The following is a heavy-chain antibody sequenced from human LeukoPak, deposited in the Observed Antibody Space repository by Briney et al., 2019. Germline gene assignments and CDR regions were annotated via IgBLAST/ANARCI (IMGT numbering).Heavy chain of an antibody. CDR3: AGTPADLWFGELWY. D-gene: IGHD3-10*01. CDR2: IYYSGST. J-gene: IGHJ4*02. Sequence: SETLSLTCTVSGGSIRSYYWSWIRQPPGKGLEWIGYIYYSGSTNYNPSLKSRVIISVDTSKNQFSLKLSSVTAADTAVYYCAGTPADLWFGELWYWGQGTLVTVSS. CDR1: GGSIRSYY. V-gene: IGHV4-59*08.